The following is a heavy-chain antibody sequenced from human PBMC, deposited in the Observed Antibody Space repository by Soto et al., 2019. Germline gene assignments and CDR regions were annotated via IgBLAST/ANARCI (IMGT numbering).Heavy chain of an antibody. CDR2: ISSNGGST. CDR3: ARDLVGYSYGSFSGLIDY. Sequence: GGSLRLSCAASGFTFSSYAMHWVRQAPGKGLEYVSAISSNGGSTYYADSVKGRFTISRDNSKNTLYLQMGSLRAEDMAVYYCARDLVGYSYGSFSGLIDYWGQGTLVTVSS. J-gene: IGHJ4*02. CDR1: GFTFSSYA. D-gene: IGHD5-18*01. V-gene: IGHV3-64*02.